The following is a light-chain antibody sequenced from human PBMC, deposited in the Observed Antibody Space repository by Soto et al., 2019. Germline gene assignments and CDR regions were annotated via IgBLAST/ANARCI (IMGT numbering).Light chain of an antibody. CDR2: QDS. J-gene: IGLJ2*01. V-gene: IGLV3-1*01. CDR3: QAWDSRTVV. CDR1: KLGDKY. Sequence: SYELTQPPSVSVPPGQTASITCSGDKLGDKYACWYQQKPGQSPVLVIYQDSKRPSGIPERFSGSNSGNTATLTISGTQAMDEADYYCQAWDSRTVVFGGGTKLTVL.